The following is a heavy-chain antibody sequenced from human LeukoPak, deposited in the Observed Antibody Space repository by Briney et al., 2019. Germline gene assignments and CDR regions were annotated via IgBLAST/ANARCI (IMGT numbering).Heavy chain of an antibody. D-gene: IGHD3-9*01. CDR1: GYTFTKYA. V-gene: IGHV1-18*01. J-gene: IGHJ6*03. CDR3: AREESQEVTYYDVLTGETSNSYYYYYKDV. Sequence: ASVKVSCKASGYTFTKYAISWVRQAPGQGPEWMGWISPYNGDTNYPHKLQGRVTMTADTSTSTASMELRSLRSDDTAVYYCAREESQEVTYYDVLTGETSNSYYYYYKDVWGKGTTVTVSS. CDR2: ISPYNGDT.